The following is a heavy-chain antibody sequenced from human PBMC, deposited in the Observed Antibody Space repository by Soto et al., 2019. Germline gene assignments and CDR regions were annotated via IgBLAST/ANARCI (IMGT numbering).Heavy chain of an antibody. Sequence: QVQLVESGGGLVKPGGSLRLSCAVSGFTFSDYYMTWIRQAPGKGLVWVSYISSSTSHTNYADSVKGRFTISRDNAKNPLFLQMNSLRAEDTAVYYCARGRGAAADYFDFWGQGTLVTVSS. CDR1: GFTFSDYY. D-gene: IGHD6-13*01. CDR3: ARGRGAAADYFDF. CDR2: ISSSTSHT. J-gene: IGHJ4*02. V-gene: IGHV3-11*05.